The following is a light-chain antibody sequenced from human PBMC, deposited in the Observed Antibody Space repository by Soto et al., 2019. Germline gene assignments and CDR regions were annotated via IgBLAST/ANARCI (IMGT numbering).Light chain of an antibody. Sequence: DLVMTQTLLSLSVTPGQPASISCKSSQSLLHSDGMTYLFWYLQRAGQPPQLLLYEVSNRFSGVSDRVSGSGSGTDFTLEISRVEAEDVGIYYCMQSIHLPITFGQGTRLEIK. CDR3: MQSIHLPIT. V-gene: IGKV2D-29*01. CDR1: QSLLHSDGMTY. CDR2: EVS. J-gene: IGKJ5*01.